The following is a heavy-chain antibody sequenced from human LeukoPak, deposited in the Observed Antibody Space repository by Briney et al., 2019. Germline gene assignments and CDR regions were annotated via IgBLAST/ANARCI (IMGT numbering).Heavy chain of an antibody. J-gene: IGHJ4*02. D-gene: IGHD3-10*01. CDR3: ASNLWFGELLYDY. CDR2: ISGSGGST. Sequence: GGSLRLSCAASGFTFSSYAMSWVRQAPGKGLEWVSAISGSGGSTYYADSVKGRFTISRDNSKNTLYLQMNSLRAEDTAVYYCASNLWFGELLYDYWGQGTLVTVSS. V-gene: IGHV3-23*01. CDR1: GFTFSSYA.